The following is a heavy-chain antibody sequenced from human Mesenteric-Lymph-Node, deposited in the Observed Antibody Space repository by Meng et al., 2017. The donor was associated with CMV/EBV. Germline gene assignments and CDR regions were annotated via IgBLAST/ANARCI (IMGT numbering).Heavy chain of an antibody. CDR1: GFTVSSVF. D-gene: IGHD4-17*01. CDR2: IYSDGSI. CDR3: ARSSPETTVTPSYYSYGMDV. J-gene: IGHJ6*02. Sequence: GESLKISCAASGFTVSSVFMTWVRQAPGKGLEWVSVIYSDGSIYYADSVKGRFTISRDISKNTFSLQMTSLRAEDTAVYYCARSSPETTVTPSYYSYGMDVWGQGTTVTVSS. V-gene: IGHV3-53*01.